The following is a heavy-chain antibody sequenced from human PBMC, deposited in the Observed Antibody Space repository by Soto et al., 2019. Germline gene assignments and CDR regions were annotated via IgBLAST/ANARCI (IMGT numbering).Heavy chain of an antibody. Sequence: GESLKISCAASGFTFSSYAMSWVRQAPGKGLEWVSAISGSGGSTYYADSVKGRFTISRDNSKNTLYLQMNSLRAEDTAVYYCAKDLSLLYSSSWYFDYWGQGTLVTVSS. J-gene: IGHJ4*02. CDR3: AKDLSLLYSSSWYFDY. CDR2: ISGSGGST. D-gene: IGHD6-13*01. CDR1: GFTFSSYA. V-gene: IGHV3-23*01.